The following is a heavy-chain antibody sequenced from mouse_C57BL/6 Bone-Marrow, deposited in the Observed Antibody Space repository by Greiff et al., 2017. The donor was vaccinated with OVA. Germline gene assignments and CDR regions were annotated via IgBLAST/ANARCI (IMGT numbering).Heavy chain of an antibody. CDR1: GYTFTSYW. CDR3: ARSPVNFDV. V-gene: IGHV1-69*01. CDR2: IDPSDSYT. Sequence: VQLQQPGAELVMPGASVKLSCKASGYTFTSYWMHWVKQRPGQGLEWIGEIDPSDSYTNYNQKFKGKSTLTVDKSSSTAYMQLSSLTSEDSAVYYCARSPVNFDVWGTGTTVTVSS. J-gene: IGHJ1*03.